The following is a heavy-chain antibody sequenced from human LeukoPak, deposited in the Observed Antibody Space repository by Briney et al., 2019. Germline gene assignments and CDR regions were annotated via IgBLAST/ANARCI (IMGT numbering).Heavy chain of an antibody. J-gene: IGHJ6*02. CDR3: ARERGAVYGMDV. Sequence: SQTLSLTCAISGDSVSSNGAAWNWIRQPPSRGLEWLGRTYYRSKWYNDYAVSVKGRLTINPDTSNNQFSLQLNSVTPEDTAVYYCARERGAVYGMDVWGQGTTVTVSS. V-gene: IGHV6-1*01. D-gene: IGHD1-26*01. CDR2: TYYRSKWYN. CDR1: GDSVSSNGAA.